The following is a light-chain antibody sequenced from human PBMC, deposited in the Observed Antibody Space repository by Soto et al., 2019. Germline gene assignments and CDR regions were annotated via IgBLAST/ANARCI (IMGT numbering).Light chain of an antibody. J-gene: IGKJ1*01. V-gene: IGKV1-16*01. CDR2: AAS. Sequence: IQMTQSXSSXSXXXXXXXXXXXRASQNIGSYLHWYYQKPGKAPKLLIYAASSLQGGVPSRFSGSGSGTEFTLTISSLQPDDFATYYCQQYNSYWTFGQGTKVDIK. CDR3: QQYNSYWT. CDR1: QNIGSY.